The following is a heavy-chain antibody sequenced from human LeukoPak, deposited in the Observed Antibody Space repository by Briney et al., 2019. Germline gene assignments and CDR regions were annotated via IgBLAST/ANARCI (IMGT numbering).Heavy chain of an antibody. CDR2: IIDSGTKI. CDR1: GFIFSDYY. J-gene: IGHJ3*02. CDR3: ARDHHRRLYDSQARDTFDI. D-gene: IGHD3-22*01. Sequence: GGSLRLSCAASGFIFSDYYMGWIRQAPGRGLEWVSYIIDSGTKIYYTDSVKGRFTMSRDNAKKSLYLQMNSLRAEDTAVYYCARDHHRRLYDSQARDTFDIWGQGTMVTVSS. V-gene: IGHV3-11*04.